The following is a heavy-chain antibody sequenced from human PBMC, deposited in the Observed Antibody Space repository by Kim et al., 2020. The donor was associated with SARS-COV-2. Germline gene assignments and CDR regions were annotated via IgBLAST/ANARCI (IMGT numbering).Heavy chain of an antibody. Sequence: GGSLRLSCAASGFTFSSYGMHWVRQAPGKGLEWVAVISYDGSNKYYADSVKGRFTISRDNSKNTLYLQMNSLRAEDTAVYYCAMPLGSGSYYLYDAFDIWGQGTMVTVSS. V-gene: IGHV3-30*03. CDR2: ISYDGSNK. D-gene: IGHD3-10*01. J-gene: IGHJ3*02. CDR1: GFTFSSYG. CDR3: AMPLGSGSYYLYDAFDI.